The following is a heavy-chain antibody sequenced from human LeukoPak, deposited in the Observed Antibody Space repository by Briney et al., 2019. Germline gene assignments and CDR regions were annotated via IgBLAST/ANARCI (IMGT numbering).Heavy chain of an antibody. Sequence: PGGSLRLSCAASGFTFSNFAVSWVRQAPGKGLEWVSVIYSGGTIFYADSVQGRFTISRDSSKNTLFLQMSSLRAEDTAVYYCARAVASGWYGAFDVWGQGTMLTVSS. CDR1: GFTFSNFA. J-gene: IGHJ3*01. CDR3: ARAVASGWYGAFDV. D-gene: IGHD6-19*01. V-gene: IGHV3-23*03. CDR2: IYSGGTI.